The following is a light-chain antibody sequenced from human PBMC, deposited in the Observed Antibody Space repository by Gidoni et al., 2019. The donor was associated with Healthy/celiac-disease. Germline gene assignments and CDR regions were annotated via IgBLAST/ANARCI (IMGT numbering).Light chain of an antibody. V-gene: IGLV1-47*01. CDR2: RNN. CDR3: AAWDDSLSGVV. Sequence: QSVLTQPPSASGTHGQGVTISCSGSSSNIGSNYVYWYQQLPGTAPILLVYRNNQRPSGVPDRFSGSKSGTSATLAISGLRAEDEADYYCAAWDDSLSGVVFGGGTKLTVL. CDR1: SSNIGSNY. J-gene: IGLJ2*01.